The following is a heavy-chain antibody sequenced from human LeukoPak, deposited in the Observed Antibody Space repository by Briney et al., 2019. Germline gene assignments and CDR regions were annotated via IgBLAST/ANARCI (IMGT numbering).Heavy chain of an antibody. V-gene: IGHV3-48*01. J-gene: IGHJ4*02. CDR2: ISSSSSTI. Sequence: GGSLRLSCAASGFTFSSYSMNWVRQAPGKGLEWVSYISSSSSTIYYADSVKGRFTISRDNAKNSLYLQMNSLRAEGTAVYYCARDPGSWYPRYYFDYWGQGTLVTVSS. CDR1: GFTFSSYS. D-gene: IGHD6-13*01. CDR3: ARDPGSWYPRYYFDY.